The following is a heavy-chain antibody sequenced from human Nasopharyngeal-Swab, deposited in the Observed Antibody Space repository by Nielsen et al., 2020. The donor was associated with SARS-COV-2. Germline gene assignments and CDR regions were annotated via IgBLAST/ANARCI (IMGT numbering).Heavy chain of an antibody. CDR2: IIPIFRTA. Sequence: SVKVSCKASGGTFSSYAITWVRQAPGQGLEWMGGIIPIFRTATYAQKFQGRVTITADDPTNKAYMELSRLKSEDMAMYYCARYSGYPPSYFDYWGQGTLVTVSS. D-gene: IGHD5-12*01. CDR3: ARYSGYPPSYFDY. CDR1: GGTFSSYA. J-gene: IGHJ4*02. V-gene: IGHV1-69*13.